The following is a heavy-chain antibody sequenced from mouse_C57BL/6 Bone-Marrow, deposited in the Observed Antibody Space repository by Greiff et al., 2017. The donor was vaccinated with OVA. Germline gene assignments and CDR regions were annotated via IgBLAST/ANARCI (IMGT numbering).Heavy chain of an antibody. J-gene: IGHJ3*01. D-gene: IGHD2-4*01. CDR3: ARNPVYYDYAWFAY. V-gene: IGHV1-19*01. CDR2: INPYNGGT. CDR1: GYTFTDYY. Sequence: VQLQQSGPVLVKPGASVKMSCKASGYTFTDYYMNWVKQSHGKSLEWIGVINPYNGGTSYNQKFKGKATLTVDKSSSTAYMELNSLTSEDSAVYYCARNPVYYDYAWFAYWGQGTLVTVSA.